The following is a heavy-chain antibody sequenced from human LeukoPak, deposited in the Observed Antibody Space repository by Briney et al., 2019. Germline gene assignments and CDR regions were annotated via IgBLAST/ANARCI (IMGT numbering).Heavy chain of an antibody. D-gene: IGHD3-3*01. J-gene: IGHJ4*02. CDR3: TSSLEWLSLFDY. V-gene: IGHV3-23*01. CDR1: GFTFNSQA. Sequence: GGSLSLSFAASGFTFNSQAMNWVRQAPGKGLEWVSVISGSGATIDYADSVKGRFTISRDNSKNTLYLQMNSLRAEDTAVYFCTSSLEWLSLFDYWGQGTLVTVSS. CDR2: ISGSGATI.